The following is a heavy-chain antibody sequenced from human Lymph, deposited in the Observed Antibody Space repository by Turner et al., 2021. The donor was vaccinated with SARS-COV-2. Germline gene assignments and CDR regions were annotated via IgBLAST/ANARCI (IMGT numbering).Heavy chain of an antibody. CDR1: GFTVSSIY. CDR2: IYSDGST. V-gene: IGHV3-66*01. J-gene: IGHJ4*02. CDR3: ARDMREGSLGFDY. Sequence: EVQLVESGGGLVQPGGSLRLSCAASGFTVSSIYMTWVRPAPGKGLEWVSVIYSDGSTSYADSVKGRFTISRDISKNTLYLQMNSLRAEDTAVYFCARDMREGSLGFDYWGQGTLVNVSS. D-gene: IGHD2-15*01.